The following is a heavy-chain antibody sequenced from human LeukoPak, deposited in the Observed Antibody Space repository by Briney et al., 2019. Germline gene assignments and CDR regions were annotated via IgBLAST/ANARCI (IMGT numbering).Heavy chain of an antibody. CDR2: IKQDGSEK. V-gene: IGHV3-7*01. J-gene: IGHJ4*02. CDR3: ARTPGVAGTEAFDF. CDR1: GFSFSSDW. Sequence: GGSLRLSCAASGFSFSSDWMSWVRQAPGKGREWVANIKQDGSEKYYVDSLKGRFTISRDNAKNSLYLQMNSLRAEDTAVYYCARTPGVAGTEAFDFWGQGTLVTVSS. D-gene: IGHD6-19*01.